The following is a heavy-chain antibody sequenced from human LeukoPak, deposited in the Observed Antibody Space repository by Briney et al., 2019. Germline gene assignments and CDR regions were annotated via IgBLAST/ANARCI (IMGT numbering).Heavy chain of an antibody. CDR2: IRYDGSNK. J-gene: IGHJ4*02. D-gene: IGHD3-10*01. CDR1: GFTFSNYA. Sequence: GRSLRLSCAASGFTFSNYAMHWVRQAPGKGLEWVAFIRYDGSNKYYADSVKGRFTISRDNSKNTLYLQMNSLRAEDTAVYYCATDGRGSGSYSDFDYWGQGTLVTVSS. V-gene: IGHV3-33*08. CDR3: ATDGRGSGSYSDFDY.